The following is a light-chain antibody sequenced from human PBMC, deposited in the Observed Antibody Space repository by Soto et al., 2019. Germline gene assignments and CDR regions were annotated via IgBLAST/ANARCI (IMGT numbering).Light chain of an antibody. J-gene: IGKJ1*01. CDR2: DAS. CDR3: QQYYSFSKT. V-gene: IGKV1-5*01. Sequence: DIQMTQSPSTLSASVGDRVTITCRASQSIRSWLAWYQQKPGKAPQLLIYDASNLESGVPSRFSGSGSGTEFALPVRSLQPGDFATYCCQQYYSFSKTFGRGTTLEVK. CDR1: QSIRSW.